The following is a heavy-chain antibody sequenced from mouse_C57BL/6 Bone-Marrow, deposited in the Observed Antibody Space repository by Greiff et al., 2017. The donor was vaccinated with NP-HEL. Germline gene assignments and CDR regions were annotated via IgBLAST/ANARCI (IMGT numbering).Heavy chain of an antibody. D-gene: IGHD2-2*01. V-gene: IGHV1-74*01. CDR2: IHPSDSDT. Sequence: QVQLQQPGAELVKPGASVKVSCKASGYTFTSYWMHWVKQRPGQGLAWIGRIHPSDSDTNYNQQFKGKATLTVDKSSSTAYMQPSSLTSEESAVDYCAIGGLRWLRRRWFAYWGQGTLLTVSA. CDR1: GYTFTSYW. CDR3: AIGGLRWLRRRWFAY. J-gene: IGHJ3*01.